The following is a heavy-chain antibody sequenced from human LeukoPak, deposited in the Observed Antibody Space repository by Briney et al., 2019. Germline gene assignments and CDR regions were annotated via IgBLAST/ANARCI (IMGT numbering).Heavy chain of an antibody. D-gene: IGHD5-18*01. V-gene: IGHV3-30*18. CDR2: ISYDGSNK. CDR3: AKLWLWGSDAFDI. CDR1: GFTFSSYG. J-gene: IGHJ3*02. Sequence: PGRSLRLSCAASGFTFSSYGMHWGRQAPGKGLEWGAVISYDGSNKYYAGSVKGRFTISRDNSNNTLYLQMNSLRAEDTAVYYCAKLWLWGSDAFDIWGQGTMVTVSS.